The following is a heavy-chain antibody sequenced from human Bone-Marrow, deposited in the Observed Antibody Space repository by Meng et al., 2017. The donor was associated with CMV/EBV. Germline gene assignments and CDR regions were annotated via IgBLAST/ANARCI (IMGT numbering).Heavy chain of an antibody. CDR1: GFTFGEYA. D-gene: IGHD7-27*01. CDR3: TRLAGASWGYYYGMDV. J-gene: IGHJ6*02. V-gene: IGHV3-49*04. Sequence: GESLKISCTASGFTFGEYAMSWVRQAPGKGLEWVGFIRSKAYGGTTEYAASVKGRFTISRDDSKSIAYLQMNSLKTEDTAVYYCTRLAGASWGYYYGMDVWGQGTTVTVSS. CDR2: IRSKAYGGTT.